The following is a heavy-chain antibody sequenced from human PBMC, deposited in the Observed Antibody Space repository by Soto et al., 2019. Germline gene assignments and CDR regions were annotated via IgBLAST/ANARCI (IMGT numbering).Heavy chain of an antibody. CDR2: ISYDGSNK. CDR1: GFTFSSYA. Sequence: GGSLRLSCAASGFTFSSYAMHWVRQAPGKGLEWVAVISYDGSNKYYADSVKGRFTISRDNSKNTLYLQMNSLRAEDTAVYYCARAPYSSGWLDYWGQGTLVTVSS. CDR3: ARAPYSSGWLDY. V-gene: IGHV3-30-3*01. D-gene: IGHD6-19*01. J-gene: IGHJ4*02.